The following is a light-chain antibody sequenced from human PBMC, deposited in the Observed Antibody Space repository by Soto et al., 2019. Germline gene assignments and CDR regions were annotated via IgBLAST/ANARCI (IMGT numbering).Light chain of an antibody. CDR2: KAS. V-gene: IGKV1-5*03. Sequence: DIQMTQSRSTRSGSVADSVTITCRASQSISSWLAWYQQKPGKAPKLLIYKASSLESGVPSRFSGSGSGTEFTLTISSLQPDDFATYYCQQYRTFGQGTKVDIK. CDR1: QSISSW. CDR3: QQYRT. J-gene: IGKJ1*01.